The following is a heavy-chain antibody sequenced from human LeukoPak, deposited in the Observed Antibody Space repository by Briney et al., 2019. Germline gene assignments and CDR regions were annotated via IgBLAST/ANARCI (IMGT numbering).Heavy chain of an antibody. CDR1: GFTFSSYS. D-gene: IGHD2-15*01. CDR2: ISSSSTI. V-gene: IGHV3-48*01. Sequence: GSLRLSCAASGFTFSSYSMNWVRQAPGKGLEWVSYISSSSTIYYADSVKGRFTISRDNAKNSLYLQMNSLRAEDTAVYYCAREQWAGYSGFDYWGQGTLVTVSS. CDR3: AREQWAGYSGFDY. J-gene: IGHJ4*02.